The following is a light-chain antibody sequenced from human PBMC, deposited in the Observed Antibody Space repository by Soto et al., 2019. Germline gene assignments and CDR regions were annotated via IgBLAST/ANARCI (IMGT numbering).Light chain of an antibody. CDR1: QSVSSY. CDR3: QQYGRSPGT. Sequence: EIVLTQSPATLSLSPWERATLSCRASQSVSSYLAWYQQKPGQAPRLLIYDASNRATGIPARFSGSGSGTDFTLTISRLEPEDFAVYYCQQYGRSPGTFGQGTKVDIK. J-gene: IGKJ1*01. CDR2: DAS. V-gene: IGKV3-11*01.